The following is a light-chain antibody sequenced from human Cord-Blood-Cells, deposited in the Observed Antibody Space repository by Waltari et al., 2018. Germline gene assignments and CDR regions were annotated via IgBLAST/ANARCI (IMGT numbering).Light chain of an antibody. Sequence: QSALTQPASVSGSPGQSITISCTGTSSDVGGYNYVSWYQQTPGKAPKRMIYDVSRRPVGVSNRFSGSKSGTTASLTISGLQAEEEADYYCSSYTSSSTYVVFGGGTKLTVL. J-gene: IGLJ2*01. CDR2: DVS. V-gene: IGLV2-14*01. CDR3: SSYTSSSTYVV. CDR1: SSDVGGYNY.